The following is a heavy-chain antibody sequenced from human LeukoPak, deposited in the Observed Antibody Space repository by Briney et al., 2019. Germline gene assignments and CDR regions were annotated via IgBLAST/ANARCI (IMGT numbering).Heavy chain of an antibody. J-gene: IGHJ4*02. CDR1: GFTFSSYA. V-gene: IGHV3-23*01. CDR2: ISGSGGST. D-gene: IGHD6-13*01. CDR3: AKSSVGSEKSLTAAAGPKPHDY. Sequence: PGGSLRLSCAASGFTFSSYAMSWVRQAPGKGLEWVSAISGSGGSTYYADSVKGRFTISRDNSKNTLYLQMNSLRAEDTAVYYCAKSSVGSEKSLTAAAGPKPHDYWGQGTLVTVSS.